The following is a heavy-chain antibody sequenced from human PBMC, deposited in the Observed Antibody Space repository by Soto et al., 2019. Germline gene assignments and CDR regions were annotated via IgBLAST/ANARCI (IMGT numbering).Heavy chain of an antibody. Sequence: SETLSLTCTVSGGYINSYYWNWIRQPPGKGLEWIGYIYYSGSTNYNPSLKSRVVISVDTSKNQFSLKLRSVTAADTAMYYCLKNDRHGSNYPGMDVWGQGTTVSVTS. V-gene: IGHV4-59*01. J-gene: IGHJ6*01. CDR3: LKNDRHGSNYPGMDV. D-gene: IGHD1-1*01. CDR2: IYYSGST. CDR1: GGYINSYY.